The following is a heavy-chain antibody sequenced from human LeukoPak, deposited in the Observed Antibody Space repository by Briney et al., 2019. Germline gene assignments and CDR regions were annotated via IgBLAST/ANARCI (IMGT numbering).Heavy chain of an antibody. J-gene: IGHJ4*02. CDR1: GGSISSYY. V-gene: IGHV4-59*01. Sequence: SETLSLTCTVSGGSISSYYWSWIRQPPGKGLGWIGYIYYSGSTNYNPSLKSRVTISVDTSKNQFSLKLSSVTAADTAVYYCARGVGKRFDYWGQGTLVTVSS. D-gene: IGHD1-26*01. CDR2: IYYSGST. CDR3: ARGVGKRFDY.